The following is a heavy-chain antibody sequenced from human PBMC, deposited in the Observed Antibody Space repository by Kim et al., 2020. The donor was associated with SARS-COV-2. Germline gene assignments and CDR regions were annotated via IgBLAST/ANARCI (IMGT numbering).Heavy chain of an antibody. CDR1: GFTFSSYG. J-gene: IGHJ6*02. CDR2: IWYDGSNK. D-gene: IGHD3-9*01. Sequence: GGSLRLSCAASGFTFSSYGMHWVRQAPGKGLEWVAVIWYDGSNKYYADSVKGRFTISRDNSKNTLYLQMNSLRAEDTAVYYCAREGSYDILTGYQSPYYYYYYGMDVWGQGTTVTVSS. CDR3: AREGSYDILTGYQSPYYYYYYGMDV. V-gene: IGHV3-33*01.